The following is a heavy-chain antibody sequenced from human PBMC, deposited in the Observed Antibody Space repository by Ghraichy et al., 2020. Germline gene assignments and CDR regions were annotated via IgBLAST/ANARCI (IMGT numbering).Heavy chain of an antibody. CDR2: IHYTGTT. CDR1: GGSLSGYY. V-gene: IGHV4-59*01. Sequence: SETLSLTCAVSGGSLSGYYWSWIRQSPGKGLEWIGYIHYTGTTKYDPSLQSRVTLLVDMSKNQFSLGLRSVTAADSAKYYCARLRAMTPTHNFYHSLDGWGRGTTVTVCS. CDR3: ARLRAMTPTHNFYHSLDG. J-gene: IGHJ6*02.